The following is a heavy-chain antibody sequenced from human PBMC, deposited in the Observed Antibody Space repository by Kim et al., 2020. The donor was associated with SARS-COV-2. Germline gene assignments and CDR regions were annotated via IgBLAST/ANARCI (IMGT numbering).Heavy chain of an antibody. CDR1: GFTFDDYA. J-gene: IGHJ6*02. Sequence: GGSLRLSCAASGFTFDDYAMHWVRQAPGKGLEWVSGISWNSGSIGYADSVKGRFTISRDNAKNSLYLQMNSLRAEDTALYYCAKETSPRYYYYGMDVWG. D-gene: IGHD1-7*01. CDR2: ISWNSGSI. V-gene: IGHV3-9*01. CDR3: AKETSPRYYYYGMDV.